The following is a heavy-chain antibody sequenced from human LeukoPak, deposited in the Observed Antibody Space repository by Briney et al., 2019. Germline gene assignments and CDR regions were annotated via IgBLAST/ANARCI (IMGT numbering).Heavy chain of an antibody. Sequence: PSETLSLTCTVSGYSISSGYYWGWIRQPPGKGLEWIGSIYHSGSTYYNPSLKSRVTISVDTSKDQFSLKLSSVTAADTAVYYCARLVIYYDSSGYYRPPYYFDYWGQGTLVTVSS. CDR1: GYSISSGYY. D-gene: IGHD3-22*01. CDR3: ARLVIYYDSSGYYRPPYYFDY. V-gene: IGHV4-38-2*02. CDR2: IYHSGST. J-gene: IGHJ4*02.